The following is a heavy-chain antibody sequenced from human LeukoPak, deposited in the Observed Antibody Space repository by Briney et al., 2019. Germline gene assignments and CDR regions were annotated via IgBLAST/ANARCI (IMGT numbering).Heavy chain of an antibody. J-gene: IGHJ4*02. Sequence: SSETLSLTCAVYGGSFSGYYWSWIRQPPGKGLEWIGEINHSGSTNYNPSFKSRVTISVDTSKNQFSLKLSSVTAADTAVYYCAKTMVRGLYYFDYWGQGTLVTVSS. CDR3: AKTMVRGLYYFDY. CDR2: INHSGST. V-gene: IGHV4-34*01. D-gene: IGHD3-10*01. CDR1: GGSFSGYY.